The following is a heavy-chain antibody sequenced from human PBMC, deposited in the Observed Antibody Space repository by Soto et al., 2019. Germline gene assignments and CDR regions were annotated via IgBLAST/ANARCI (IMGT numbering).Heavy chain of an antibody. Sequence: ESGGGVVPPGRSLRLSCAASGFTFSSFAMHWVRQAPGKGLEWVAVISYDGSSKYFADSVKGRVTISRDNSKNTLYLQMNSLRAEDTAVYYCARDQGYDSRGYYYYWGQGTLVTVSS. D-gene: IGHD3-22*01. CDR2: ISYDGSSK. J-gene: IGHJ4*02. CDR1: GFTFSSFA. V-gene: IGHV3-30-3*01. CDR3: ARDQGYDSRGYYYY.